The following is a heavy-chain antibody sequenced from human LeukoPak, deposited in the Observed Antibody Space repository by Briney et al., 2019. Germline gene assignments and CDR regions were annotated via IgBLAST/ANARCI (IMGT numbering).Heavy chain of an antibody. J-gene: IGHJ4*02. D-gene: IGHD6-13*01. Sequence: ASVKVSCKASGYNFFSYGITWVRQAPGQGLEWMGWVSAYADNTNYAQKLQGRVTMTTDTSTSTAYMELRSLRSDDTAVYYCARSRIAAAPEDYWGQGTLVTVSS. CDR2: VSAYADNT. CDR3: ARSRIAAAPEDY. V-gene: IGHV1-18*01. CDR1: GYNFFSYG.